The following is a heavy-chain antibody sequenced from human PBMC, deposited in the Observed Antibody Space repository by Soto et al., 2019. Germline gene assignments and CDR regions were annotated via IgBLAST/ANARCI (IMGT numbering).Heavy chain of an antibody. CDR1: GDSVTSGDYY. CDR3: ARSPLDTYMIYWSDH. D-gene: IGHD3-16*01. Sequence: PSGTLSLPCRVFGDSVTSGDYYWSWIRQPPGKGLEWIGHVYFSGSTNYIPSLKSRLTMSVDPAKNQFSLKLNSGTAADTAGYYYARSPLDTYMIYWSDHWGQGTQVTVSS. J-gene: IGHJ5*02. V-gene: IGHV4-61*08. CDR2: VYFSGST.